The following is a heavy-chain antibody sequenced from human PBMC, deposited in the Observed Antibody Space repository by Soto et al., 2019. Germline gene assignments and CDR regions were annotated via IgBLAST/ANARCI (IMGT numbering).Heavy chain of an antibody. Sequence: GGSMRLSCPASGFTVSSNCMSWVRQAPGKGLEWVSVIYSGGSTYYADSVNDRFTISRDNSKNTQYLQMNSLRVEDSAVYYCASTYGDYPYGDYWGQGTLVSVSS. D-gene: IGHD4-17*01. CDR3: ASTYGDYPYGDY. V-gene: IGHV3-53*01. CDR1: GFTVSSNC. J-gene: IGHJ4*02. CDR2: IYSGGST.